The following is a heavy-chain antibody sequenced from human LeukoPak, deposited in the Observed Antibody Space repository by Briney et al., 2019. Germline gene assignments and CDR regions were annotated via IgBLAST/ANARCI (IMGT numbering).Heavy chain of an antibody. CDR2: MSGTGGST. V-gene: IGHV3-23*01. CDR1: GFTFSSYA. CDR3: TTDHVTAMVMGTTQKLETSVVLRDY. D-gene: IGHD5-18*01. Sequence: GGSLRLSCAASGFTFSSYAMSWVRQAPGKGLEWVSTMSGTGGSTYYADSVKGRFTISRDNSKNTLYLQMNSLKTEDTAVYYCTTDHVTAMVMGTTQKLETSVVLRDYWGQGTLVTVSS. J-gene: IGHJ4*02.